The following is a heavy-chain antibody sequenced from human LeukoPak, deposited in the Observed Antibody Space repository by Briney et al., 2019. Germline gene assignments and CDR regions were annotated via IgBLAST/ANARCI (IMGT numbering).Heavy chain of an antibody. V-gene: IGHV4-59*01. D-gene: IGHD7-27*01. J-gene: IGHJ4*02. CDR2: IYYSGNT. CDR3: ARDRALGPPSDY. Sequence: SETLSLTCTVSGGSISGYYWSWIRQPPGKGLEWIGYIYYSGNTNYNPSLKSRVTISVDTSKNQFSLKLSSVTAADTAVYYCARDRALGPPSDYWGQGTLVTVSP. CDR1: GGSISGYY.